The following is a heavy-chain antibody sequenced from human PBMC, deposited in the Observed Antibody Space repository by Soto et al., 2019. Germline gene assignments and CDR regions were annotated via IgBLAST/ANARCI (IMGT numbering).Heavy chain of an antibody. V-gene: IGHV3-48*03. CDR1: GFTFSSYE. D-gene: IGHD6-13*01. CDR3: ARQVVRAAAGTPPYYYGMDV. CDR2: ISSSGSTI. Sequence: GGSLRLSCAASGFTFSSYEMNWVRQAPGKGLEWVSYISSSGSTIYYADSVKGRFTISRDNAKNSLYLQMNSLRAEDTAVYYCARQVVRAAAGTPPYYYGMDVWGRGTTVTVSS. J-gene: IGHJ6*02.